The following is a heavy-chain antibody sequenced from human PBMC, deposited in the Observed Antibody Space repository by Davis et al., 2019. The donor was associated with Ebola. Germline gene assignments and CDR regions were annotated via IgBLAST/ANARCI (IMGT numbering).Heavy chain of an antibody. CDR3: TREGRSGFDY. Sequence: GESLKISCAVSGFTFSDYYMSWIRQAPGKGLEWVSYISSSSSYTNYADSVKGRFTISRDNAKNSLYLQINSLRAEDTAVYYCTREGRSGFDYWGQGTLVTVSS. CDR1: GFTFSDYY. CDR2: ISSSSSYT. D-gene: IGHD6-19*01. J-gene: IGHJ4*02. V-gene: IGHV3-11*06.